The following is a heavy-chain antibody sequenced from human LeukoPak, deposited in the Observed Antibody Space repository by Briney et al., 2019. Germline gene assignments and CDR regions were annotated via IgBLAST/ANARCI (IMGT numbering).Heavy chain of an antibody. CDR1: GFTFSSYA. Sequence: PGGSLRLSCAASGFTFSSYAMSWVSQAHGKGLDWVSAILGSGGSTYYADSVKGRFTISRDHSKNTMQLEMNTLRAEDTAVYYWAKDTRPTYDYDSSGQDACEIWGQGEIGTVSS. CDR3: AKDTRPTYDYDSSGQDACEI. D-gene: IGHD3-22*01. CDR2: ILGSGGST. J-gene: IGHJ3*02. V-gene: IGHV3-23*01.